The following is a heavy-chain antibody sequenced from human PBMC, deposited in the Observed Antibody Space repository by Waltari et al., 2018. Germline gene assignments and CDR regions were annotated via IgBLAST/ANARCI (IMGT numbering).Heavy chain of an antibody. J-gene: IGHJ5*02. CDR1: GGSISSGSYY. CDR3: ARDTALERRDNWFDP. Sequence: QVQLQESGPGLVKPSQTLSLTCTVSGGSISSGSYYWSWIRQPAGKGLEWIGQSYARGSTNYNPSLKSRVTISVDTSKNQFSLKLSSVTAADTAVYYCARDTALERRDNWFDPWGQGTLVTVSS. D-gene: IGHD1-1*01. V-gene: IGHV4-61*09. CDR2: SYARGST.